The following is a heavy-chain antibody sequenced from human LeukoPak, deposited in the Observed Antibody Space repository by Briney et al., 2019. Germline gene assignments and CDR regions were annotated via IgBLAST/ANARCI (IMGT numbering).Heavy chain of an antibody. J-gene: IGHJ3*02. D-gene: IGHD3-16*01. Sequence: PGGSLRLSCVASGFPFSSYWMTWVRQPPGKGLEWIGEINHSGSTNYNPSLKSRVTISVDTSKNQFSLKLSSVTAADTAVYYCARVEDYLDAFDIWGQGTMVTVSS. CDR3: ARVEDYLDAFDI. V-gene: IGHV4-34*01. CDR2: INHSGST. CDR1: GFPFSSYW.